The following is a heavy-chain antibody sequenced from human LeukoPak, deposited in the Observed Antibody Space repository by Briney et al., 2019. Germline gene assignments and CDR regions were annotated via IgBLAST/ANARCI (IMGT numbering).Heavy chain of an antibody. V-gene: IGHV3-21*01. CDR1: GFTFSSYS. CDR2: ISSSSSYI. D-gene: IGHD6-6*01. Sequence: PGGSLRLSCAASGFTFSSYSMNWVRQAPGKGLEWVSSISSSSSYIYYADSVKGRFTISRDNARNSLYLLMNSLRAEDTAVYYCARDILPSSYYYGMDVWGQGTTVTVSS. J-gene: IGHJ6*02. CDR3: ARDILPSSYYYGMDV.